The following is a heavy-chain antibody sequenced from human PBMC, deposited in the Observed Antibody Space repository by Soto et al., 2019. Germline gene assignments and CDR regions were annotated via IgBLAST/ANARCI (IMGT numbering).Heavy chain of an antibody. CDR2: IYHSGSI. J-gene: IGHJ3*02. CDR3: ASKFGELLADAFDI. CDR1: NASISSRKW. D-gene: IGHD3-10*01. Sequence: QVQLQESGPGLVKPSGTLSLTCTVSNASISSRKWWTWVRQTPGKGLEWIGEIYHSGSINHNPSLKSRGTLSVDKSNNPFSLKKTSVTAADTAVYYCASKFGELLADAFDIWGQGTVVTVSS. V-gene: IGHV4-4*02.